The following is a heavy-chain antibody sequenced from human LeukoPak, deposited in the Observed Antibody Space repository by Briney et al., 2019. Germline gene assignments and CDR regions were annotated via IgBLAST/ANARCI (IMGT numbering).Heavy chain of an antibody. Sequence: GGSLRLSCAASGFTFSSYGMHWVRQAPGKGLEWVAVIWYDGSNKYYADSVKGRFTISRDNSKNTLYLQMNSLRAEDTAVYYCAKADCSGGSCYYSDCWGQGTLVTVSS. CDR2: IWYDGSNK. CDR3: AKADCSGGSCYYSDC. J-gene: IGHJ4*02. V-gene: IGHV3-33*06. CDR1: GFTFSSYG. D-gene: IGHD2-15*01.